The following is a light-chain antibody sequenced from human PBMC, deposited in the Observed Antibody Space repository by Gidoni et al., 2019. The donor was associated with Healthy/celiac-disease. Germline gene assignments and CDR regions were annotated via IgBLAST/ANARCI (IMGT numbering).Light chain of an antibody. CDR3: QAWDSSHVV. V-gene: IGLV3-1*01. J-gene: IGLJ2*01. CDR1: KLGDKY. CDR2: QDS. Sequence: SYALTQPPPVAVSPGQTASITCSGDKLGDKYACWYQQKPGQSPVLVIYQDSKRPSGSPERFSGSNSGNTATLTISGTQAMDEADYYCQAWDSSHVVFGGGTKLTVL.